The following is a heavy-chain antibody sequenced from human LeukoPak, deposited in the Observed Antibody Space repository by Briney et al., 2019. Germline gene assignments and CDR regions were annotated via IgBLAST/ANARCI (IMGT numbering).Heavy chain of an antibody. V-gene: IGHV3-48*04. J-gene: IGHJ4*02. CDR2: ISSSSSTI. CDR3: AKEPGEGAGSYYNY. D-gene: IGHD3-10*01. CDR1: GFTFSSYS. Sequence: PGGSLRLSCAASGFTFSSYSMNWVRQAPGKGLEWVSYISSSSSTIYYADSVKGRFTISRDNAKNSLYLQMNSLRAEDTAVYYCAKEPGEGAGSYYNYWGQGTLVTVSS.